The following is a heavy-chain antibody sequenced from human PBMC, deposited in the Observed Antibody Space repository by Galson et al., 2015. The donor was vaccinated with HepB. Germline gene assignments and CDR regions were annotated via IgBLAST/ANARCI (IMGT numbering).Heavy chain of an antibody. J-gene: IGHJ3*02. Sequence: SLRLSCAASGFTVSSNYMSWVRQAPGKGLEWVSVIYSGGSTYYADSVKGRFTISRDNSKNTLYLQMNSLRAEDTAVYYCARGPSPGYSSSWQPIQPHAFDIWGQGTMVTVSS. V-gene: IGHV3-66*01. CDR2: IYSGGST. CDR1: GFTVSSNY. CDR3: ARGPSPGYSSSWQPIQPHAFDI. D-gene: IGHD6-13*01.